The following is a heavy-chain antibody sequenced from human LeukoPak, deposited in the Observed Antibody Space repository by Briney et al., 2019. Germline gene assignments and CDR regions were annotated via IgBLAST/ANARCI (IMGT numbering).Heavy chain of an antibody. CDR2: IYVSGAT. V-gene: IGHV4-61*02. CDR1: GGSITSGSYY. D-gene: IGHD5-12*01. Sequence: SETLSLTCTVSGGSITSGSYYWTWIRQSAGKGLEWIGRIYVSGATKYNPSLKSRVSISLDRSNNQFSLTLNSVTAADTAVYYCAREFYSGYDFPQPIDYWGQGTLVTVAS. CDR3: AREFYSGYDFPQPIDY. J-gene: IGHJ4*02.